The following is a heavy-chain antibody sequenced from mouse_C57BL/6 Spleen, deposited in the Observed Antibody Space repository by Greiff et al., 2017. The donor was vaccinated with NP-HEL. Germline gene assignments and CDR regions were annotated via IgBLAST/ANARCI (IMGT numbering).Heavy chain of an antibody. CDR2: ISDGSSYT. Sequence: EVQLVESGGGLVKPGGSLKLSCAASGFTFSSYAMSWVRQTPEKRLEWVATISDGSSYTYYPDNVKGRFTISRDNAKNNLYLQMSHLKSEDTAIYYCARELLRLGYAMDYWGQGTSVTVSS. CDR1: GFTFSSYA. V-gene: IGHV5-4*01. CDR3: ARELLRLGYAMDY. D-gene: IGHD2-4*01. J-gene: IGHJ4*01.